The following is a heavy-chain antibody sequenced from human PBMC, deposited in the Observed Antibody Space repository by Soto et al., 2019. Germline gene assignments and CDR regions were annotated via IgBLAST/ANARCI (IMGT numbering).Heavy chain of an antibody. CDR2: INHSGST. CDR3: ARGRYYYDSSGYRQYYYYYGMDV. D-gene: IGHD3-22*01. CDR1: GGSFSCYY. Sequence: SETLSLTCAVYGGSFSCYYWSWIRQPPGKGLEWIGEINHSGSTNYNPSLKSRVTISVDTSKNQFSLKLSSVTAADTAVYYCARGRYYYDSSGYRQYYYYYGMDVWGQGTTVTVSS. V-gene: IGHV4-34*01. J-gene: IGHJ6*02.